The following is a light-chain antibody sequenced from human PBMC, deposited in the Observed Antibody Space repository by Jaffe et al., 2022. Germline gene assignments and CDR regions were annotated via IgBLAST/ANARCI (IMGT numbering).Light chain of an antibody. V-gene: IGLV2-8*01. CDR3: SSQGV. J-gene: IGLJ2*01. CDR1: SSDVGGYNY. Sequence: QSALTQPPSASGSPGQSVTISCTGTSSDVGGYNYVSWYQQHPGKAPKLMIYEVSKRPSGVPDRFSGSKSGNTASLTVSGLQAEDEADYYCSSQGVFGGGTKLTVL. CDR2: EVS.